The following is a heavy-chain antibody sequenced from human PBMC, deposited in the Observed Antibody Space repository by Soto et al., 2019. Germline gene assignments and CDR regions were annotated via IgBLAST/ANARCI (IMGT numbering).Heavy chain of an antibody. D-gene: IGHD2-15*01. CDR2: ISAYNGNT. V-gene: IGHV1-18*01. J-gene: IGHJ5*02. CDR3: ARVGRLYCSGGSCYPDGDWFDP. CDR1: GYTFTSYG. Sequence: ASVKVSCKASGYTFTSYGISWVRQAPGQGLEWMGWISAYNGNTNYAQKPQGRVTMTTDTSTSTAYMELRSLRSDDTAVYYCARVGRLYCSGGSCYPDGDWFDPWGQGTLVTVSS.